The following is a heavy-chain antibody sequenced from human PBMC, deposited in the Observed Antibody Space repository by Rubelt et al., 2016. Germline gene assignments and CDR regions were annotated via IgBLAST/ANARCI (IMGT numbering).Heavy chain of an antibody. V-gene: IGHV4-39*07. CDR1: GGSISSSGYY. CDR2: IYYSGTT. Sequence: QLQLQESGPGLVKPSETLSLTCTVSGGSISSSGYYWGWIRQPPGKGLEWIGSIYYSGTTYYNPSLKSRVTISVDTSKNHFALKLNSVAAAYTAVYYGARVFDISGYYVNVEYWGQGALVTVSS. J-gene: IGHJ4*02. D-gene: IGHD3-22*01. CDR3: ARVFDISGYYVNVEY.